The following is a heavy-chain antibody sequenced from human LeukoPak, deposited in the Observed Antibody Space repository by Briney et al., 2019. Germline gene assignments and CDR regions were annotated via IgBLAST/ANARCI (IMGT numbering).Heavy chain of an antibody. CDR3: ARTTEGYAGGPGYSYYYYMDV. CDR1: GGSISSYY. V-gene: IGHV4-59*01. CDR2: IYYSGST. J-gene: IGHJ6*03. Sequence: SETLSLTCTVSGGSISSYYWSWIRQPPGKGLEWIGCIYYSGSTNYNPSFKSRVTISVDTSKNQVSLKLRSVTAADTAVYYCARTTEGYAGGPGYSYYYYMDVWGKGTTVTISS. D-gene: IGHD5-12*01.